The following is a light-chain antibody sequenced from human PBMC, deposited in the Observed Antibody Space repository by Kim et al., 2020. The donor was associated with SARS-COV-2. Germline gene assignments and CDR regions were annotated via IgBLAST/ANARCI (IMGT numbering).Light chain of an antibody. V-gene: IGKV3-20*01. Sequence: EIVLTQSPGTLSLSPGERATLSCRTSQSVCSHCLAWYQQKPGQAPILLLYSVHNRATGIPDRFSGSGSGTDFTLTISRLEPEDFAVYYCQQYGIAPPYTFGQGPKLEI. CDR2: SVH. J-gene: IGKJ2*01. CDR3: QQYGIAPPYT. CDR1: QSVCSHC.